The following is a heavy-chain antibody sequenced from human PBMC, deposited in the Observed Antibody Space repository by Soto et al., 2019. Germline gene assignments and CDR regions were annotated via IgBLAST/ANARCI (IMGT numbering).Heavy chain of an antibody. J-gene: IGHJ6*02. V-gene: IGHV1-46*01. D-gene: IGHD3-9*01. CDR2: INPSGGTT. CDR3: ARVGPYYDILTGPASYYYYGMEV. Sequence: ASVKVSCKASGYTFTSYYMHWVRQAPGQGLEWMGIINPSGGTTSYAQKFQGRVTITADESTSTAYMELSSLRSEDTAVYYCARVGPYYDILTGPASYYYYGMEVWGQGTTVTVSS. CDR1: GYTFTSYY.